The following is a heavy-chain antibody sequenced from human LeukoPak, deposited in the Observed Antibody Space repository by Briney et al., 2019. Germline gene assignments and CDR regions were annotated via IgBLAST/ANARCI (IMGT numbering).Heavy chain of an antibody. V-gene: IGHV4-39*01. CDR2: IYYSGST. Sequence: PSETLSLTCTVSGGSICSSSSYWGWIRQPPGKGLEWIGNIYYSGSTYYNPSLKSRVLISVDTSKNQLSLKLSSVTAADTAVYYCARLRGGSGDLFDVWGQGTLVTVSS. CDR1: GGSICSSSSY. CDR3: ARLRGGSGDLFDV. J-gene: IGHJ4*02. D-gene: IGHD1-26*01.